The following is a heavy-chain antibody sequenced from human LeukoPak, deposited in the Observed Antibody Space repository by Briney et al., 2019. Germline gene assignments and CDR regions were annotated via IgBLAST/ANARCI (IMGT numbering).Heavy chain of an antibody. Sequence: PSETLSLTCAVYGGSFSGYYWSWIRQPPGKGLEWIGEINHSVSTNYNPSLKSRVTISVDTSKNQFSLKLSSVTAADTAVYYCARGFLLRYFDWFPNYYGMDVWGQGTTVTVSS. CDR1: GGSFSGYY. CDR2: INHSVST. CDR3: ARGFLLRYFDWFPNYYGMDV. V-gene: IGHV4-34*01. J-gene: IGHJ6*02. D-gene: IGHD3-9*01.